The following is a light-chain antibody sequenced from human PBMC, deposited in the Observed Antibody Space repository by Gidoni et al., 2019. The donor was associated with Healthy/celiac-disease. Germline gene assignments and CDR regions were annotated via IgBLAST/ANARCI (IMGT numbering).Light chain of an antibody. CDR2: DAS. CDR3: QQYDNRRGLT. V-gene: IGKV1-33*01. CDR1: QDISNY. Sequence: DIQITQSPSSLSASVGDRVTITCQARQDISNYLNWYQQKPGKAPKLLIYDASNLETGVPSRFSGSGSGTDFTFTISSLQPEDIATYYCQQYDNRRGLTFGGGTKVEIK. J-gene: IGKJ4*01.